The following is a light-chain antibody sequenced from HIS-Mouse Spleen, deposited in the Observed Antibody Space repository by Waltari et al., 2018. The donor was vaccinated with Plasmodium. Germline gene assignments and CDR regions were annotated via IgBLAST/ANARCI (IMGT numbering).Light chain of an antibody. Sequence: QSALTQPRSVSGSPGQSVTISCPGTSSDVGGYNYVSWYQQHPGKAPKHMIYDVSKRPSGVPDRFSGSKSGNTASLTISGLQAEDEADYYCCSYAGSYTYVFGTGTKVTVL. CDR3: CSYAGSYTYV. CDR1: SSDVGGYNY. V-gene: IGLV2-11*01. J-gene: IGLJ1*01. CDR2: DVS.